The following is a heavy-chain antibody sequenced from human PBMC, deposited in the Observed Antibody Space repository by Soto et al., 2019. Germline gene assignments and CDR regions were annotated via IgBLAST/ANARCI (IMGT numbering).Heavy chain of an antibody. CDR3: AGAFSGSNYERALDY. D-gene: IGHD1-26*01. CDR1: GYTFTSYG. Sequence: ASVKVSCKASGYTFTSYGLSWVRQAPGQGLEWMGWISGYDASTNYAQNLQDRVTMTTDTSTSTAYMELRSLTSDDTAVYYCAGAFSGSNYERALDYWGQGTLVTVSS. CDR2: ISGYDAST. V-gene: IGHV1-18*04. J-gene: IGHJ4*02.